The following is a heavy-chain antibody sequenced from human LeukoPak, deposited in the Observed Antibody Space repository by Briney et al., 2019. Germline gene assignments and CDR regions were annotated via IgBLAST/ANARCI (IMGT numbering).Heavy chain of an antibody. CDR1: GGSISSGSYY. J-gene: IGHJ3*02. Sequence: PSETLSLTCTVSGGSISSGSYYWSWIRQPAGKGLEWIGRIYTSGSTNYNPSLKSRVTISVDTSKNQFSLKLSSVTAADTAVYYCARNDPMVRGVIRPDDAFDIWGQGTMVTVSS. CDR3: ARNDPMVRGVIRPDDAFDI. V-gene: IGHV4-61*02. CDR2: IYTSGST. D-gene: IGHD3-10*01.